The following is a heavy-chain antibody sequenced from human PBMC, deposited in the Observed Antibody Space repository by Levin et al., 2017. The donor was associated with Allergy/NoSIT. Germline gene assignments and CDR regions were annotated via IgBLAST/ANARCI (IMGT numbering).Heavy chain of an antibody. J-gene: IGHJ4*02. D-gene: IGHD6-19*01. CDR2: IYYSGST. Sequence: KPSETLSLTCTVSGGSISSDSYYWGWIRQPPGKGLEWIGSIYYSGSTYYNPSLRSRVTISVDTSKNQFSLKLRSVTAADTAVYYCARHVLGQWLHPVDYWGQGTLVTVSS. V-gene: IGHV4-39*01. CDR3: ARHVLGQWLHPVDY. CDR1: GGSISSDSYY.